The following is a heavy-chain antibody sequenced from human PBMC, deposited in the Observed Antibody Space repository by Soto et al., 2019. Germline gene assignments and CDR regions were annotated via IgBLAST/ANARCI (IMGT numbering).Heavy chain of an antibody. J-gene: IGHJ4*02. CDR3: ARSYGGEYYHMRLYYFAY. CDR1: GYKFIDYW. Sequence: GESLKISCKGSGYKFIDYWIGWVRQVPGKGLEWMGIIYPGAFDIKYSPSFRGQVTISADKSISTAYLQWSSLKASDTAIYYCARSYGGEYYHMRLYYFAYLGQGTQVTVTA. CDR2: IYPGAFDI. D-gene: IGHD3-22*01. V-gene: IGHV5-51*01.